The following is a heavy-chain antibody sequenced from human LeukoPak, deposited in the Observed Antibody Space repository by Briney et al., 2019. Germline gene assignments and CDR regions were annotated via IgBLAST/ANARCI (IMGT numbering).Heavy chain of an antibody. J-gene: IGHJ4*02. CDR1: GFTFSSYA. D-gene: IGHD1-26*01. CDR3: ARGIDSSGTYSGWGFHLRY. Sequence: GGSLRLSCAASGFTFSSYAMHWVRQAPGKGLEWVAVMSYDGSNKYYADSVKGRFTISRDNAKSSVYLQMNSLRAEDTALYYCARGIDSSGTYSGWGFHLRYWGQGTLVTVSS. V-gene: IGHV3-30*01. CDR2: MSYDGSNK.